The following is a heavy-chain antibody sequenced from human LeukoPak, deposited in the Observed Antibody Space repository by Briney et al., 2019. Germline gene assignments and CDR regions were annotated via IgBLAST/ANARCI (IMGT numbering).Heavy chain of an antibody. J-gene: IGHJ4*02. D-gene: IGHD6-6*01. V-gene: IGHV1-69*15. CDR1: GGTFSSYT. CDR3: ARACRPDTCPFDY. Sequence: GSSVKVSCKASGGTFSSYTISWVRQAAGQGREWMGKIIPIFGTANYAQKFQGRVTITAHESTTTAHPELSRLGFEDTAVYYCARACRPDTCPFDYWGQATLVTVSS. CDR2: IIPIFGTA.